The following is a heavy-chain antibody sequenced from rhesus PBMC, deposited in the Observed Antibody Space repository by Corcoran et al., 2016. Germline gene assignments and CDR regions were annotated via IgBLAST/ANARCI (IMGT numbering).Heavy chain of an antibody. D-gene: IGHD1-1-1*01. Sequence: EVQLVESGGGLVKPGGSLRLSCVASGFTFSSYEMHGVRPAPGKGLEWVSVISESGCTTYFADSVKGRFTISRDNAKNSLFLQMNSLRAEDTAVYYCTRGLRVAGTGFDYWGQGVLVTVSS. V-gene: IGHV3-100*02. CDR2: ISESGCTT. CDR1: GFTFSSYE. CDR3: TRGLRVAGTGFDY. J-gene: IGHJ4*01.